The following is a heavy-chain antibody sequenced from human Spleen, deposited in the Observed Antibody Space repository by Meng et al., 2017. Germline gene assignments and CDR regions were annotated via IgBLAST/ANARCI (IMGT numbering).Heavy chain of an antibody. J-gene: IGHJ3*02. CDR1: GGSFSGYY. V-gene: IGHV4-34*01. D-gene: IGHD2-2*01. Sequence: SETLSLTCAVYGGSFSGYYWSWIRQPAGKGLEWIGRIYLSGSTDYNPSLESRATISVDTSQNNLSLKLSSVTAADSAVYYCARGPFWICSSTSCYGEENAFDIWGQGTMVTVSS. CDR2: IYLSGST. CDR3: ARGPFWICSSTSCYGEENAFDI.